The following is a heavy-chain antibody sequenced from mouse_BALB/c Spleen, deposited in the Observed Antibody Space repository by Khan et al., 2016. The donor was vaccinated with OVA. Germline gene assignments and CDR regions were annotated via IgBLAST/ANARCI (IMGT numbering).Heavy chain of an antibody. CDR2: ISHGGSYT. J-gene: IGHJ3*01. CDR3: ARHRFTTPTGWFAY. D-gene: IGHD1-2*01. V-gene: IGHV5-6*01. Sequence: EVELVESGGDLVKPGGSLNLSCEASGFTFSSYGMSWLRQTPDKRLEWVATISHGGSYTYFPDSVKGRLTFSRDNAKNTLYLQMSSLKSEDTAMYYVARHRFTTPTGWFAYWGQGTLVTVFA. CDR1: GFTFSSYG.